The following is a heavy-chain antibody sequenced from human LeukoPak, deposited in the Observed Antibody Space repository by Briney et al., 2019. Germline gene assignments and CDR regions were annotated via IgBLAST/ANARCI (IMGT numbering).Heavy chain of an antibody. V-gene: IGHV1-69*05. CDR1: GGTFSSYA. D-gene: IGHD3-3*01. Sequence: SVKVSCKASGGTFSSYAISWVRQAPGQGLEWMGGIIPIFGTANYAQKFQGGVTITTDESTSTAYMELSSLRSEDTAVYYCARATLTIFGVVNYYYYMDVWGKGTTVTVSS. CDR3: ARATLTIFGVVNYYYYMDV. J-gene: IGHJ6*03. CDR2: IIPIFGTA.